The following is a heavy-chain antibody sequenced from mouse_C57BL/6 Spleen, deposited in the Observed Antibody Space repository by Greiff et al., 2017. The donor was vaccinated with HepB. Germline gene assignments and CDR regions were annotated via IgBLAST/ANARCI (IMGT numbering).Heavy chain of an antibody. CDR1: GYTFTSYW. CDR3: ARAYGSSSAWFAY. Sequence: QVQLQQPGAELVMPGASVKLSCKASGYTFTSYWMHWVKQRPGQGLEWIGEIDPSDSYTNYNQKFKGKSTLTVDKSSSTAYMQRSSLTSEDSAVYYCARAYGSSSAWFAYWGQGTLVTVSA. CDR2: IDPSDSYT. D-gene: IGHD1-1*01. V-gene: IGHV1-69*01. J-gene: IGHJ3*01.